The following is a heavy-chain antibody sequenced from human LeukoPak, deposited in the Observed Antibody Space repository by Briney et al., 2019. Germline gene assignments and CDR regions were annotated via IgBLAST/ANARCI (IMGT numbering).Heavy chain of an antibody. D-gene: IGHD3-3*01. CDR3: ARDVWHYDFLQSAFDI. J-gene: IGHJ3*02. Sequence: SETLSLPCTVSGGSISIYYWSWIRQPPRKGLEWIGGIDTSGITNYNPSLKSRVSMSVDTSKNQFSLRLSSVTAADTAVYYCARDVWHYDFLQSAFDIWGQGTMVTVSS. V-gene: IGHV4-4*07. CDR2: IDTSGIT. CDR1: GGSISIYY.